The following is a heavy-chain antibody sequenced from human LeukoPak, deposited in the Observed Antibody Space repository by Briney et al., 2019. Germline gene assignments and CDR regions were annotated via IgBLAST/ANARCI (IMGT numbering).Heavy chain of an antibody. D-gene: IGHD1-26*01. J-gene: IGHJ4*02. CDR1: GYTFTSYA. CDR3: ARDGETIVGATGQGFDY. CDR2: IHAGNGNT. V-gene: IGHV1-3*03. Sequence: GASVKVSCKASGYTFTSYAMHWVRQAPGQRLEWMGWIHAGNGNTKYSQEFQRRDTITRDTSASTAYMELSSLRSEDMAVYYCARDGETIVGATGQGFDYWGQGTLVTVSS.